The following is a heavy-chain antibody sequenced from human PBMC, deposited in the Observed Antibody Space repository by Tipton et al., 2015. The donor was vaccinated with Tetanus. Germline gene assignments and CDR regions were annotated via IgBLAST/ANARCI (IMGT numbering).Heavy chain of an antibody. Sequence: QLVQSGAEVRRPGESLKISCKTSGYTFPIYWIAWVRQMPGKGLEWLGIIYPADSDTRYSPSFQGQVTISADKSISTAYLHWSSLKASDTAIYYCATSGGDCSGGSCYSVWGQGTLVTVSS. D-gene: IGHD2-15*01. CDR3: ATSGGDCSGGSCYSV. CDR2: IYPADSDT. CDR1: GYTFPIYW. V-gene: IGHV5-51*03. J-gene: IGHJ4*02.